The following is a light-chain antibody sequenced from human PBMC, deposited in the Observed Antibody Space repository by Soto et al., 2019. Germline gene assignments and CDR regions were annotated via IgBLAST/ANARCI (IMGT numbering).Light chain of an antibody. CDR3: SSYTSPRV. Sequence: QSVLTQPASVSGSPGQSITISCTGTSSDVGGYNYVSWYQQHPGKAPKPMIYDVSNRPSGVSNRFSGSKSGNTASLTISGLQAEDEADYYCSSYTSPRVFGTGTKVTVL. J-gene: IGLJ1*01. V-gene: IGLV2-14*01. CDR1: SSDVGGYNY. CDR2: DVS.